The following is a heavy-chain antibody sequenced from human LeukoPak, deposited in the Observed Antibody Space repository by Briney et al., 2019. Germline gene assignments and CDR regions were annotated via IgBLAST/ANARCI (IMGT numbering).Heavy chain of an antibody. J-gene: IGHJ6*02. CDR1: GFTFSDYY. V-gene: IGHV3-11*01. CDR3: ARGRIAVAGAAHYYYGMDV. Sequence: PGGSLRLSCAASGFTFSDYYMSWIRQTPGKGLEWVSYISSSGSTIYYADSVKGRFTISRHNAKNSLYLQMNSLRAEDTAVYYCARGRIAVAGAAHYYYGMDVWGQGTAVTVSS. CDR2: ISSSGSTI. D-gene: IGHD6-19*01.